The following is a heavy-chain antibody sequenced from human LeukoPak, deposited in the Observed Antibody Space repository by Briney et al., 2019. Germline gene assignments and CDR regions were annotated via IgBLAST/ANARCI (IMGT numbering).Heavy chain of an antibody. J-gene: IGHJ4*02. CDR3: ARDDYGDYYFDY. D-gene: IGHD4-17*01. CDR2: IDSDGSNT. CDR1: GFTFSSHL. Sequence: GGSLRLSCAASGFTFSSHLMHWVRQAPGKGLVWVSRIDSDGSNTNYADSVKGRFTVSRDNAKNTLYLQMNSLRAEDTAVYYCARDDYGDYYFDYWGQGTLVTVSS. V-gene: IGHV3-74*01.